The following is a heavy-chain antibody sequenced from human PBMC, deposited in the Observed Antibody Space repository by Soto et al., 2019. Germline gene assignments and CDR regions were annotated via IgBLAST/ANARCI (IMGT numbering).Heavy chain of an antibody. CDR1: GFTFSSYG. V-gene: IGHV3-30*18. CDR2: ISYDGSNK. CDR3: AKDKSMEGTSYFDY. Sequence: PGGSLRLSCAASGFTFSSYGMHWVRQAPGKGLEWVAVISYDGSNKYYADSVKGRFTISRDNSKNTLYLQMNSLRAEDTAVYYCAKDKSMEGTSYFDYWGQGTLVTVSS. J-gene: IGHJ4*02. D-gene: IGHD3-10*01.